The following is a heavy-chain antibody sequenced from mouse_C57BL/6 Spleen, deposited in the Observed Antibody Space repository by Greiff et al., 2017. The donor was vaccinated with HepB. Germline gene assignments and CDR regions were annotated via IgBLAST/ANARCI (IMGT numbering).Heavy chain of an antibody. CDR2: ISYDGSN. CDR1: GYSITSGYY. D-gene: IGHD2-1*01. CDR3: ARGNYAWFTY. V-gene: IGHV3-6*01. J-gene: IGHJ3*01. Sequence: ESGPGLVKPSQSLSLTCSVTGYSITSGYYWNWIRQFPGNKLEWMGYISYDGSNNYNPSLKNRISITRCTSKNQFFLKLNSVTSEDTATYYCARGNYAWFTYWDHETLVTVTA.